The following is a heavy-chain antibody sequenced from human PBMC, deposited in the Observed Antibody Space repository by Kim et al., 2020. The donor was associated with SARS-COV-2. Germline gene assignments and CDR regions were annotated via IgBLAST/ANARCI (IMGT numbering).Heavy chain of an antibody. CDR3: AKDELRYFDWLLTDFDY. J-gene: IGHJ4*02. CDR1: GFTFSSYA. CDR2: ISGSGGST. D-gene: IGHD3-9*01. V-gene: IGHV3-23*01. Sequence: GGSLRLSCAASGFTFSSYAMSWVRQAPGKGLEWASAISGSGGSTYYADSVKGRFTISRDNSKNTLYLQMNSLRAEDTAVYYCAKDELRYFDWLLTDFDYWGQGTLVTVSS.